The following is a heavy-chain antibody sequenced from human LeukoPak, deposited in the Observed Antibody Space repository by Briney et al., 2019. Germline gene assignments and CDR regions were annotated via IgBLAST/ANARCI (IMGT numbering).Heavy chain of an antibody. J-gene: IGHJ4*02. D-gene: IGHD2-21*02. V-gene: IGHV3-23*01. CDR3: AREVVVCGGDCYSPPFDY. CDR2: ISVSGADK. Sequence: PGGSLRLSCAASGFTFTNYVMTWVRQAPGKGLEWLSGISVSGADKYYADSVKGRFTISRDNAKNTLYLQMNSLRAEDTAVYYCAREVVVCGGDCYSPPFDYWGQGTLVTVSS. CDR1: GFTFTNYV.